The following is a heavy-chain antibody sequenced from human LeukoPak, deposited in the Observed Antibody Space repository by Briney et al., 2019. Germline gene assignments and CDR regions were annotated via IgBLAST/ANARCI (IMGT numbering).Heavy chain of an antibody. D-gene: IGHD3-10*01. CDR2: IYHSGST. Sequence: SGTLSLTCAVSGGSISSSNWWSWVRQPPGKGLGWIGEIYHSGSTNYNPSLKSRVTISVDKSKNQFSLKLSSVTATDTAVYYCASRPRAHITMVRGVQKESYWGLGTLVTVSS. J-gene: IGHJ4*02. CDR1: GGSISSSNW. V-gene: IGHV4-4*02. CDR3: ASRPRAHITMVRGVQKESY.